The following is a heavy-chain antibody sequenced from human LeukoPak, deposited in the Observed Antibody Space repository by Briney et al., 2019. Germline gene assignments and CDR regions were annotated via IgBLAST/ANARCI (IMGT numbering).Heavy chain of an antibody. Sequence: PSETLSLTCAVYGGSFSGYYWSWIRQPPGKGLEWIGEINHSGSTNYNPSLKSRVTISVDTSKNQFSLKLSSVTAADTAVYYCASARCSGGSCYPVPWGQGTLVTVSS. CDR3: ASARCSGGSCYPVP. D-gene: IGHD2-15*01. CDR1: GGSFSGYY. J-gene: IGHJ5*02. V-gene: IGHV4-34*01. CDR2: INHSGST.